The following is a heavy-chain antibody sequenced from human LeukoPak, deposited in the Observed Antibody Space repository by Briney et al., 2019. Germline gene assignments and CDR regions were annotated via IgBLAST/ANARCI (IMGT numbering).Heavy chain of an antibody. Sequence: PGGSLRLSCEASGFTFSSYAMHWVRQAPGKGLEWVAVISYDGSNKYYADSVKGRFTISRDNSKNTLYLQMNSLRAEDTAVYYCARDTRPWIQLWFHAYYYYYMDVWGKGTTVTVSS. CDR3: ARDTRPWIQLWFHAYYYYYMDV. CDR1: GFTFSSYA. J-gene: IGHJ6*03. CDR2: ISYDGSNK. D-gene: IGHD5-18*01. V-gene: IGHV3-30*04.